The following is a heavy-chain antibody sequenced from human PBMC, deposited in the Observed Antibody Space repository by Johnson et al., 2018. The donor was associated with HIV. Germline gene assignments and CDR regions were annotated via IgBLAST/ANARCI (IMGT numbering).Heavy chain of an antibody. CDR3: AKDPVQGVGLDI. CDR2: IRYDGSYK. J-gene: IGHJ3*02. V-gene: IGHV3-30*02. Sequence: QLQLVESGGGLIQPGGSLRLSCAASGFTVSSNYMSWVRQAPGKGLEWVAFIRYDGSYKYYGDSVKGRFTISRDNSKNTLYMQMNSLRAEDTAVYYCAKDPVQGVGLDIWGQGTMVTVSS. CDR1: GFTVSSNY. D-gene: IGHD2-8*02.